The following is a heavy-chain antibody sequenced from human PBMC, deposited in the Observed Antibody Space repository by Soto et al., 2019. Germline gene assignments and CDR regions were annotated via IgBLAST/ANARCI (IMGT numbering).Heavy chain of an antibody. CDR1: GFTFSSYA. Sequence: GGSLRLSCAASGFTFSSYAMHWVRQAPGKGLEWVAVISYDGSNKYYADSVKGRFTISRDNSKNTLYLQMNSLRAEDTAVYYCARDLQGATSRGNFDYWGQGTLVTVSS. CDR3: ARDLQGATSRGNFDY. J-gene: IGHJ4*02. D-gene: IGHD1-26*01. CDR2: ISYDGSNK. V-gene: IGHV3-30-3*01.